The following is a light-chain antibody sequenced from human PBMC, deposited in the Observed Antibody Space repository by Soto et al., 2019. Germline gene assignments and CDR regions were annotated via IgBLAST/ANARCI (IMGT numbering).Light chain of an antibody. CDR1: IRDVGAYDY. V-gene: IGLV2-14*03. J-gene: IGLJ1*01. CDR2: YVD. CDR3: CSYADGSIYF. Sequence: QSSLTLPACVSGSPGQSITISCTGTIRDVGAYDYVSWYLQYPDKAPQLLIYYVDHRPSGVSSRFSGPKSGNTASLTISGLQAEDEGDYYCCSYADGSIYFFGTGTKVTVL.